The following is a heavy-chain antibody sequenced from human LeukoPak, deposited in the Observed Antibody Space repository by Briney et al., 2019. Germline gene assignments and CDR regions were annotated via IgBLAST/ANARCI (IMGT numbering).Heavy chain of an antibody. D-gene: IGHD3-22*01. Sequence: GGSLRLSCAASGFTFSSYTMNWVRQAPGKGLEWVSSISGSSRYIYYADSAKGRFTISRDYSLFLQMNSLRAEDTAVYYCARELVDTSGHYYLDYWGQGTLVTVSS. J-gene: IGHJ4*02. CDR2: ISGSSRYI. CDR3: ARELVDTSGHYYLDY. V-gene: IGHV3-21*01. CDR1: GFTFSSYT.